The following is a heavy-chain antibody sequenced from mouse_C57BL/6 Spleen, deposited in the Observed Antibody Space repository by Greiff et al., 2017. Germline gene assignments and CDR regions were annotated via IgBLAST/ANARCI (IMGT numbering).Heavy chain of an antibody. Sequence: QVQLQQPGAELVKPGASVKLSCKASGYTFTSYWMQWVKKRPGQGLEWIGEITPSDSSTNYNEKFKGKATLTVDSSSSTAYLQPRSLKSEDPAVYYSARWVLLDDYAMDYWGQGTSVTVSS. CDR1: GYTFTSYW. V-gene: IGHV1-50*01. D-gene: IGHD2-3*01. J-gene: IGHJ4*01. CDR3: ARWVLLDDYAMDY. CDR2: ITPSDSST.